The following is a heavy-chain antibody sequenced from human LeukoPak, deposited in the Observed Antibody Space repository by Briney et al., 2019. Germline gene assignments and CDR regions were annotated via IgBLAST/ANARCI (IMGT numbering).Heavy chain of an antibody. J-gene: IGHJ6*04. CDR1: GYTFTSYA. Sequence: ASVKVSCKASGYTFTSYAMHWVRQAPGQRLEWMGWINAGNGNTKYSQKFQGRVTITRDTSASTAYMEPSSLRSEDTAVYYCARFRYGSGNQDYGMDVWGKGTTVTVSS. D-gene: IGHD3-10*01. V-gene: IGHV1-3*01. CDR2: INAGNGNT. CDR3: ARFRYGSGNQDYGMDV.